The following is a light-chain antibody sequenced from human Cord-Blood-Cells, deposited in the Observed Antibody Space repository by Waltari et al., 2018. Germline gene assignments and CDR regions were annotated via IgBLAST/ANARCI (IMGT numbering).Light chain of an antibody. CDR3: QQYNNWPPWT. CDR1: QSLSSN. CDR2: GAS. Sequence: EIVMTQSPATLSVSPGERATLSCRASQSLSSNLAWYQQKPGQAPRFLIYGASTRATGIPARFSGSGSGTEFTLTISSLQSEDFAVYYCQQYNNWPPWTFGQGTKVEIK. V-gene: IGKV3-15*01. J-gene: IGKJ1*01.